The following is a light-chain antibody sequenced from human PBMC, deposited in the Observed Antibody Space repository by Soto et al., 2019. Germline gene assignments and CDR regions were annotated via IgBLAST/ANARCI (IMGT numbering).Light chain of an antibody. J-gene: IGLJ2*01. V-gene: IGLV2-14*01. CDR3: SSYTSSSTVV. CDR2: EVS. CDR1: SSDVGGYNY. Sequence: QSVLTQPASVSGSPEQSITISCTGTSSDVGGYNYVSWYQQHPGKAPKFMIYEVSNRPSGVSNRFSGSKSGNTASLTISGLQAEDEADYYCSSYTSSSTVVFGGGTKVTVL.